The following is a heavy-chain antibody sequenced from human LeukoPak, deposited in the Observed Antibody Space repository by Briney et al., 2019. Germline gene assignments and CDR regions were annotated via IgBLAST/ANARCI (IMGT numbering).Heavy chain of an antibody. CDR2: INHSGST. V-gene: IGHV4-34*01. CDR1: GGSFSGYY. J-gene: IGHJ6*03. D-gene: IGHD2-15*01. CDR3: ARVPGTYCSGGSCYFRTCYYYYMDV. Sequence: PSETLSLTCAVYGGSFSGYYWSWIRQPPGKGLEWIGEINHSGSTNYNPSLKSRVTISVDTSKNQFSLKLSSVTAADTAVYYCARVPGTYCSGGSCYFRTCYYYYMDVWGKGTTVTVSS.